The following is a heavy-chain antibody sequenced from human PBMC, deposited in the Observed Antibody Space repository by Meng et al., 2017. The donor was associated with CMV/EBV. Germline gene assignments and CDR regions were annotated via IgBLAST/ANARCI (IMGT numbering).Heavy chain of an antibody. CDR1: GGSVSSGSYY. CDR3: ARESVVVPAAMIIKQPDYYYYGMDV. V-gene: IGHV4-61*01. D-gene: IGHD2-2*01. CDR2: IDYSGST. Sequence: SETLSLTCTVSGGSVSSGSYYWSWIRQPPGTGLAWIGYIDYSGSTNYNPSLKSRGTISVDTSKNQFSLKLSSVTAADTAVYYCARESVVVPAAMIIKQPDYYYYGMDVWGQGTTVTVSS. J-gene: IGHJ6*02.